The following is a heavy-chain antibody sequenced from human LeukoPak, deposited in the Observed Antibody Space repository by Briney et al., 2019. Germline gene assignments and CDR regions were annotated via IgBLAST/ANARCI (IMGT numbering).Heavy chain of an antibody. CDR1: GGSFSGYY. CDR3: ARGMGAAGPFDY. D-gene: IGHD6-13*01. V-gene: IGHV4-34*01. J-gene: IGHJ4*02. CDR2: ISHSGST. Sequence: PSETLSLTCAVYGGSFSGYYWSWIRQPPGKGLEWIGEISHSGSTNYNPSLKSRVTISVDTSKNQFSLKLSSVTAADTAVYYCARGMGAAGPFDYWGQGTLVTVSS.